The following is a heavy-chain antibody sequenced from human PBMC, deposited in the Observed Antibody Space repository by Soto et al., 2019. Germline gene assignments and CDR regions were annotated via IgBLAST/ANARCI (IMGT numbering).Heavy chain of an antibody. CDR2: TYYRSKWYN. CDR3: ARFPLNAGDTTSDY. V-gene: IGHV6-1*01. CDR1: GDSVSSNSAA. D-gene: IGHD5-18*01. Sequence: QSQTLSLTCAISGDSVSSNSAAWNWIRQSPSRGLEWLGRTYYRSKWYNDYAVSVKSRITINPDTSKNQFSLQLNSVTPEDTAVYYCARFPLNAGDTTSDYWGQGTRVTVSS. J-gene: IGHJ4*02.